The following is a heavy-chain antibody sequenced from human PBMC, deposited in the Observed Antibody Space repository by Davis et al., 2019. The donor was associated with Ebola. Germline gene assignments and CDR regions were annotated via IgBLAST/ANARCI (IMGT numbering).Heavy chain of an antibody. CDR3: ARLVGEFYFYGMDV. CDR1: GYTFSSYG. V-gene: IGHV1-18*01. D-gene: IGHD3-10*01. Sequence: ASVKVSCKASGYTFSSYGINWVRQAPGQGLEWMGWISAYNGNTKYAQKLQGRVTVTRNTSISTAYLELSSLRSEDTAVYYCARLVGEFYFYGMDVWGKGTTVTVSS. J-gene: IGHJ6*04. CDR2: ISAYNGNT.